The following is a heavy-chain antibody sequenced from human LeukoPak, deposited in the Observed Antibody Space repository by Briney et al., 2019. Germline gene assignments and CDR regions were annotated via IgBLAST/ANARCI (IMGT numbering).Heavy chain of an antibody. Sequence: ASVKVSCKASGGTFSSYAISWVRQAPGQGLEWMGWINPNSGGTNYAQKFQGRVTMTRDTSISTAYMELSRLRSDDTAVYYCARVLSSSWYGFDYWGQGTLVTVSS. CDR1: GGTFSSYA. CDR3: ARVLSSSWYGFDY. CDR2: INPNSGGT. J-gene: IGHJ4*02. D-gene: IGHD6-13*01. V-gene: IGHV1-2*02.